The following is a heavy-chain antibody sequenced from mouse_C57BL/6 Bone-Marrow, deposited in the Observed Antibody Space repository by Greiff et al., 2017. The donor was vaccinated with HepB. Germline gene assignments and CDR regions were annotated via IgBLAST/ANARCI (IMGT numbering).Heavy chain of an antibody. CDR3: VRQGITTVVAPCAMDY. D-gene: IGHD1-1*01. CDR1: GFSFNTYA. V-gene: IGHV10-1*01. CDR2: IRSKSNNYAT. J-gene: IGHJ4*01. Sequence: EVQVVESGGGLVQPKGSLKLSCAASGFSFNTYAMNWVRQAPGKGLEWVARIRSKSNNYATYYADSVKDRFTISRDDSESMLYLQMNNLKTEDTAMYYCVRQGITTVVAPCAMDYWGQGTSVTVSS.